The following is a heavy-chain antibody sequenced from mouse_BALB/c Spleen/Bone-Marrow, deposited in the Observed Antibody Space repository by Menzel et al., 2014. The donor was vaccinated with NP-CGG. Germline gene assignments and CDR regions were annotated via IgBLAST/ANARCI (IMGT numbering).Heavy chain of an antibody. D-gene: IGHD2-10*01. J-gene: IGHJ4*01. CDR2: INPSNGGT. Sequence: QVQLQQSGAELVKPGASVKLSCKASGYTFTSYYLYWVKQRPGQGPEWIGEINPSNGGTNFNERFKSKASLTVDKSSSTAYMQLNSLTSEDSAVYYCTRRSLLSDYYSMDYWGQGTSVTVSS. CDR1: GYTFTSYY. CDR3: TRRSLLSDYYSMDY. V-gene: IGHV1S81*02.